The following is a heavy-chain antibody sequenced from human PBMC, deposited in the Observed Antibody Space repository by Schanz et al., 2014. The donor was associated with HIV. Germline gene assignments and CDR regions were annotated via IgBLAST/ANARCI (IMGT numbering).Heavy chain of an antibody. D-gene: IGHD1-1*01. CDR3: ARDGYNSLSRKDYYFDY. CDR2: ISGSSSKI. V-gene: IGHV3-21*02. Sequence: EMKLVESGGGLVQPGGSRRLSCAVSGLPFSTSAMSWVRQAPGKGLEWVSSISGSSSKIYYAQSIKDRFIVSRDNAQNLVFLQLNSLRAEDTAVYFCARDGYNSLSRKDYYFDYWGQGTLVTVSS. J-gene: IGHJ4*02. CDR1: GLPFSTSA.